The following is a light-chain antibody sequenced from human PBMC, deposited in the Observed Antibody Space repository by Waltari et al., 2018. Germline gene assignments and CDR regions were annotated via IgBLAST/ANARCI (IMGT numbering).Light chain of an antibody. CDR1: GSDVGGYDY. CDR2: DVY. V-gene: IGLV2-14*01. J-gene: IGLJ2*01. CDR3: SSYTSSGVV. Sequence: QSALTQPASVSGSPGQAIIISCTGTGSDVGGYDYVSWYQQYPGKAPRLLIYDVYNRPSGVSNRFAGSKSDNTASLTISGLQAEEESVYYCSSYTSSGVVFGGGTKLTVL.